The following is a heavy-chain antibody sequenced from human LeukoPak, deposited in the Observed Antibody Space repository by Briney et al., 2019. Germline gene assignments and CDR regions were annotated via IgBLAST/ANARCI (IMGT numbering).Heavy chain of an antibody. J-gene: IGHJ6*03. CDR2: IKKDGSEK. Sequence: GGSLRLSCAASGFTFSSYWMSWVRQAPGKGLEWVANIKKDGSEKYYVDSVKGRFTISRDNSKNTLYLQMNSLRAEDTAVYYCARAPNNYYYYMDVWGKGTTVTVSS. V-gene: IGHV3-7*01. CDR1: GFTFSSYW. CDR3: ARAPNNYYYYMDV.